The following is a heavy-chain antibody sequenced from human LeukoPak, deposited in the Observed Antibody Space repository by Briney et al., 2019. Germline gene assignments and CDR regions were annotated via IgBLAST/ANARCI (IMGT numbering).Heavy chain of an antibody. CDR1: GGSISSYY. D-gene: IGHD3-3*01. J-gene: IGHJ6*03. V-gene: IGHV4-59*01. Sequence: QPSETLSLTCTASGGSISSYYWSWIRQPPGKGLEWIEYIYYSGSTNYNPSLKSRVTISVDTSKNQFSLKLSSVTAADTAVYYCASTPYYDFWSGYPGYMDVWGKGTTVTVSS. CDR3: ASTPYYDFWSGYPGYMDV. CDR2: IYYSGST.